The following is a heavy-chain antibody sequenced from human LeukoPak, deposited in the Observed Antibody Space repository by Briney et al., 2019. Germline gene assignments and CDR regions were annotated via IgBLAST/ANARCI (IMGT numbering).Heavy chain of an antibody. CDR3: ARSILTGSKKEDY. V-gene: IGHV5-10-1*01. CDR2: IDPSDSYT. D-gene: IGHD3-9*01. Sequence: GESLKISCEGSGYSFTSYWISWVRQMPGKGLERMGRIDPSDSYTNYSPSFQGHVTISADKFISTAYLQWSSLKASDTAMYYCARSILTGSKKEDYWGQGTLVTVSS. J-gene: IGHJ4*02. CDR1: GYSFTSYW.